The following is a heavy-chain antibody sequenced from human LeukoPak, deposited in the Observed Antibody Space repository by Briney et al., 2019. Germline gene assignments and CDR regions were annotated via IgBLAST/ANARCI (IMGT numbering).Heavy chain of an antibody. CDR1: GGSISSTKW. D-gene: IGHD2-2*01. CDR2: IYQSGNT. J-gene: IGHJ4*02. V-gene: IGHV4-4*02. CDR3: AKEGCISTSCFFEY. Sequence: SETLSLTCAVSGGSISSTKWWSWVRQPPGKGLEWIGEIYQSGNTNYNPSLKSRVTISVDKSKNQFSLKLSSVTAADTAVYYCAKEGCISTSCFFEYWGQGTLVTASS.